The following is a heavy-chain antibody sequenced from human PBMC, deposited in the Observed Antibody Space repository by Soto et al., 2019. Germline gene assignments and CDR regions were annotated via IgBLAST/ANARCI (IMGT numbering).Heavy chain of an antibody. CDR3: ARRTMVRGVPYY. Sequence: PSETLSLTCAVYGGSFSGYYWSWIRQPPGKGLEWIGEINHSGSTNYNPSLKSRVTISVDTSKNQFSLKLSSVTAADTAVYYCARRTMVRGVPYYWGQGTLVTVSS. CDR2: INHSGST. D-gene: IGHD3-10*01. J-gene: IGHJ4*02. V-gene: IGHV4-34*01. CDR1: GGSFSGYY.